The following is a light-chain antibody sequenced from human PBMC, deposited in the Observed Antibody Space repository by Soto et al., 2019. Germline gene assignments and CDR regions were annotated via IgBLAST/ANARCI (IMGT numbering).Light chain of an antibody. CDR3: QQYGRSPFT. Sequence: EIVMTQSPGTLSLSPGETATLSCRASQSVSGNYVAWFHQKPGQAPRLLIYGASSRATGVPDRFSASGSGTDFTLTISRLEPEDFAVYYCQQYGRSPFTLGPGTKVDIK. CDR2: GAS. J-gene: IGKJ3*01. CDR1: QSVSGNY. V-gene: IGKV3-20*01.